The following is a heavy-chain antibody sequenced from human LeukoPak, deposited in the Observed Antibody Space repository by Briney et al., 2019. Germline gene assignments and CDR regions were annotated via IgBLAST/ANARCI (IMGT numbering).Heavy chain of an antibody. Sequence: MAGGSLRLSCAASGFTFSSYSMNWVRQAPGKGLEWVSSISSSSSYIYYADSVKGRFTISRDNAKNSLYLQMNSLRAEDTAVYYCARGRITMVRGVIGYFDYWGQGTLVTVSS. J-gene: IGHJ4*02. V-gene: IGHV3-21*01. D-gene: IGHD3-10*01. CDR3: ARGRITMVRGVIGYFDY. CDR2: ISSSSSYI. CDR1: GFTFSSYS.